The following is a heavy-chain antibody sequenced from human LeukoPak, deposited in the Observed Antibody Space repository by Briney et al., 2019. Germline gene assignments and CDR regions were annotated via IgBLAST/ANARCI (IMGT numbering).Heavy chain of an antibody. Sequence: GGSLRLSCAASGFTFSSYAMSWVRQAPGKGLEWVSAISGSGGSTYYADPVKGRFTTSRDNSKNTLYLQMNSLRAEDTAVYYCAKEGDILTGYTDYWGQGTLVTVSS. CDR1: GFTFSSYA. V-gene: IGHV3-23*01. CDR3: AKEGDILTGYTDY. J-gene: IGHJ4*02. CDR2: ISGSGGST. D-gene: IGHD3-9*01.